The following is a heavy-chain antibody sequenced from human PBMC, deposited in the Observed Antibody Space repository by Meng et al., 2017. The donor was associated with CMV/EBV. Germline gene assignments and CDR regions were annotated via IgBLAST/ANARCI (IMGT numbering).Heavy chain of an antibody. J-gene: IGHJ5*02. CDR3: ARVGVGYDSAFDP. V-gene: IGHV4-38-2*02. CDR2: IYHSGST. Sequence: GSLRLSCTVSGYSISSGYYWGWSRQPPGKGLEWIGSIYHSGSTYYNPSLKSRVTISVDTSKNQFSLKLSSVTAADTAVYYCARVGVGYDSAFDPWGQGTLVTVSS. D-gene: IGHD3-16*01. CDR1: GYSISSGYY.